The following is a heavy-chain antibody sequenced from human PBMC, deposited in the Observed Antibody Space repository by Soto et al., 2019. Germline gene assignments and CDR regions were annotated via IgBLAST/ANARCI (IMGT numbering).Heavy chain of an antibody. Sequence: GGSLRLCCAASGFTFRNYGMHWVRQGPGKRLEWVAFISYDGSNKYYADSVKGRLTISRDNSKNTLFLQMNSLRAEDTAVYFCAKEYCISTSCYTTDAVDIWGQGTMVTVSS. V-gene: IGHV3-30*18. CDR1: GFTFRNYG. J-gene: IGHJ3*02. CDR2: ISYDGSNK. CDR3: AKEYCISTSCYTTDAVDI. D-gene: IGHD2-2*01.